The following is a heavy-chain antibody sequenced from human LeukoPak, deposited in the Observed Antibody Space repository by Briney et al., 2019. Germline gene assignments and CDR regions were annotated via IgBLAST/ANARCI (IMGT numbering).Heavy chain of an antibody. Sequence: GESLKISCKGSGYSFTGQWIGWVRQMPGKGLEWMGIIWPGDSDTIYNPSFQGQVTISADKSISTAYLQWSSLKASDTAIYYCARGGGSGSSSIRCHFDYWGQGTLVTVSS. D-gene: IGHD2-2*01. CDR1: GYSFTGQW. CDR3: ARGGGSGSSSIRCHFDY. CDR2: IWPGDSDT. J-gene: IGHJ4*02. V-gene: IGHV5-51*01.